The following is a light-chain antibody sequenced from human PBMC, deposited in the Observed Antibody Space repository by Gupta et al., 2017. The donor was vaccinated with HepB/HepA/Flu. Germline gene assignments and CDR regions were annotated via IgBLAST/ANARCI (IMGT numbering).Light chain of an antibody. CDR1: QNITTY. V-gene: IGKV1-39*01. Sequence: IQMTQSPSSLSASVGDRVTISCRASQNITTYLYWYQHKVGKAPDLLIYATMYLQSGVPPRFSGFGTGTECTLTISGLKTEDFATYYCLQSYSVPHTFGQGTRVEI. J-gene: IGKJ2*01. CDR3: LQSYSVPHT. CDR2: ATM.